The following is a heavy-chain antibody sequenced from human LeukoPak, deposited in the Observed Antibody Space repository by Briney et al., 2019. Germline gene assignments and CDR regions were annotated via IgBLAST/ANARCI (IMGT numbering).Heavy chain of an antibody. J-gene: IGHJ4*02. D-gene: IGHD2-15*01. CDR1: GYTFTSYD. CDR3: ARRHGRCSDGSCYYPDY. V-gene: IGHV1-8*01. CDR2: MNPNSGNT. Sequence: ASVKVSCKASGYTFTSYDINWVRRATGQGLERMGWMNPNSGNTGYAQKFQGRVTMTRNSSITTAYMELSSLRSEDTAVYYCARRHGRCSDGSCYYPDYWGQGTLVTVSS.